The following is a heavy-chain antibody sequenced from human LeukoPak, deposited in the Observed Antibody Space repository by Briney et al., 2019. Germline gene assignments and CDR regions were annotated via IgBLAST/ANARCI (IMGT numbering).Heavy chain of an antibody. CDR1: GGSISSGSYY. J-gene: IGHJ3*02. V-gene: IGHV4-61*02. CDR2: IYTSGST. CDR3: ARGCSSTNDAFDI. Sequence: SETLSLTCTVSGGSISSGSYYWSWIRQPAGTGLEWIGRIYTSGSTNYNPSLKSRVTISVDTSKNQFSLKLSSVTAADTAVYYCARGCSSTNDAFDIWGQGTMVTVSS. D-gene: IGHD2-2*01.